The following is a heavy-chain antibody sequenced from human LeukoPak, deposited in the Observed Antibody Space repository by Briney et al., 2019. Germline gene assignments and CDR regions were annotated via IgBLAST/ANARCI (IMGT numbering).Heavy chain of an antibody. J-gene: IGHJ4*02. D-gene: IGHD4-17*01. CDR2: IYHSGST. CDR1: GYSISSGYY. Sequence: PSETLSLTCAVSGYSISSGYYWGWIRQPPGKGLEWIGSIYHSGSTYYNPSLKSRVTISVDTSKNQFSLKLSSVTAADTAVYYCARHAGYGDYNSFDYWGQGTLVTVSS. CDR3: ARHAGYGDYNSFDY. V-gene: IGHV4-38-2*01.